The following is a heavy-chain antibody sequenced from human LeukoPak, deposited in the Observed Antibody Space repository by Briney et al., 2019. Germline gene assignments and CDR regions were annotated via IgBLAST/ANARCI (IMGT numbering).Heavy chain of an antibody. J-gene: IGHJ4*02. CDR2: ISSSSSYI. CDR3: ARDLGSIASDY. D-gene: IGHD6-6*01. V-gene: IGHV3-21*01. Sequence: GGSLRLSCAASGFTFSSYSMNWVRQAPGKGLEWVSSISSSSSYIYYADPVKGRFTISRDNAKNSLYLQMNSLRAEDTAVYYCARDLGSIASDYWGQGTLVTVSS. CDR1: GFTFSSYS.